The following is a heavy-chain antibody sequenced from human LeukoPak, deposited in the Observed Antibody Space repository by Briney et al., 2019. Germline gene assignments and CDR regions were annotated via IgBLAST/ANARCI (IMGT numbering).Heavy chain of an antibody. CDR3: AGGYSSSWYSPYFDY. Sequence: GGSLRLSCAASGFTFSSYSMTWIRQAPGKGLEWVSYISSSSSTIYYADSVKGRFTISRDNAKNSLYLQMNSLRDEDTAVYYCAGGYSSSWYSPYFDYWGQGTLVTVSS. CDR2: ISSSSSTI. D-gene: IGHD6-13*01. V-gene: IGHV3-48*02. J-gene: IGHJ4*02. CDR1: GFTFSSYS.